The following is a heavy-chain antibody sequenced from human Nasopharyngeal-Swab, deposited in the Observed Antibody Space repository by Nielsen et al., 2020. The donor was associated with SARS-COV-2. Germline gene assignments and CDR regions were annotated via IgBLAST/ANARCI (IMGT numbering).Heavy chain of an antibody. Sequence: GGSLRLSCEASGSTFNSYSMHWVRQAPGKGLEYVAAISGDGGGRYYGDSVRGRFTVSRDNSKNTLYLQMGSLSAEDMAVYYCAKAEKPAGAYYMDVWGKGTAVTVSS. CDR1: GSTFNSYS. J-gene: IGHJ6*03. CDR2: ISGDGGGR. V-gene: IGHV3-64*02. D-gene: IGHD3-10*01. CDR3: AKAEKPAGAYYMDV.